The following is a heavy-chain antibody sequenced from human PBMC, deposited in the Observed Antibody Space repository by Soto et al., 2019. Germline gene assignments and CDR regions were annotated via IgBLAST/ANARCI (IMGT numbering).Heavy chain of an antibody. Sequence: QVQLVQSGAEVKKPGSSVKVSCKASGGTFSSYAISWVRQAPGQGLEWMGGIIPIFGTANYAQKFQGRVTITADESARTPHKELSRLRAEDTAVYYCGRDIGGANGDAFDIWGQGTTGTRSS. CDR1: GGTFSSYA. D-gene: IGHD3-16*01. J-gene: IGHJ3*02. CDR3: GRDIGGANGDAFDI. V-gene: IGHV1-69*12. CDR2: IIPIFGTA.